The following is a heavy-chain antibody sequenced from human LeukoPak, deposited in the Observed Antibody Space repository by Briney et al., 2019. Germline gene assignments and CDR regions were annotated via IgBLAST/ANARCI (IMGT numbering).Heavy chain of an antibody. D-gene: IGHD3-9*01. CDR1: GFTVSSNY. V-gene: IGHV3-53*04. CDR2: IYSGGST. CDR3: ARSPNYDILTGYDLYYFDY. J-gene: IGHJ4*02. Sequence: PGGSLRLSCAASGFTVSSNYMSWVRQAPGKGLEWVSVIYSGGSTYYADSVKGRFTISRHNPKNTLYLQMNSLRAEDTAVYYCARSPNYDILTGYDLYYFDYWGQGTLVTVSS.